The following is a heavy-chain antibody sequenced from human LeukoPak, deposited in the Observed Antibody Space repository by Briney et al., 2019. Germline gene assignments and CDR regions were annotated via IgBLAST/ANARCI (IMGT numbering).Heavy chain of an antibody. V-gene: IGHV1-18*01. CDR1: NYTFTGYG. CDR3: ARLLWVGDEYFFDY. CDR2: ISAYNANA. D-gene: IGHD3-10*01. J-gene: IGHJ4*02. Sequence: ASVKVSCKASNYTFTGYGLSWVRQAPGQGLEWRAWISAYNANANYGQKFQDRVTLTTDTSTSTSSMELRSLRSDDTAMYYCARLLWVGDEYFFDYWGQGTLVTVSS.